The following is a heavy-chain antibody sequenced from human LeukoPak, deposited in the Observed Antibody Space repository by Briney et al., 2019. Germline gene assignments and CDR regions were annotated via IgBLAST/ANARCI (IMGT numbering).Heavy chain of an antibody. CDR3: ARIRSLGRDGYNSYYFDY. Sequence: SVKVSCKASGGTFSSYAISWVRQAPGQGLEWMGGIIPIFGTADYAQKFQGRVTITTDESTSTAYMELSSLRSEDTAVYYCARIRSLGRDGYNSYYFDYWGQGTLVTVSS. CDR2: IIPIFGTA. D-gene: IGHD5-24*01. J-gene: IGHJ4*02. V-gene: IGHV1-69*05. CDR1: GGTFSSYA.